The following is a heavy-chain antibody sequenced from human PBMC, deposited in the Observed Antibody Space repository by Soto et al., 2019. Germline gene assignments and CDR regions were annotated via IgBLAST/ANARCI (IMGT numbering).Heavy chain of an antibody. CDR2: IHWNDDN. V-gene: IGHV2-5*01. CDR1: GFSLSTSGAG. D-gene: IGHD5-18*01. J-gene: IGHJ4*02. Sequence: SGPTLVNPTPTLTLTRTFSGFSLSTSGAGVGWIRQPPGKALEWLALIHWNDDNRYSPVLRSRLTFTKDTSKNQVVLTMTNMDPVDTATYYCAHSGIQLWTPYFDYWGQGALVTVSS. CDR3: AHSGIQLWTPYFDY.